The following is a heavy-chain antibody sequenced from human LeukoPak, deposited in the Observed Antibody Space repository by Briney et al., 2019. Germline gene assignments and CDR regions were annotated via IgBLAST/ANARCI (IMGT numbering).Heavy chain of an antibody. Sequence: GGSLILSCAASGFPVSSNYMSWVRPAPGKGLEWVSVIYSGGSTYYADSVKGRFTISRDNSKNTPYLQMNSLRPEDTAGYYCARDLRLTTIFGVVSNWGQGTLVTVSS. D-gene: IGHD3-3*01. J-gene: IGHJ4*02. V-gene: IGHV3-53*05. CDR1: GFPVSSNY. CDR3: ARDLRLTTIFGVVSN. CDR2: IYSGGST.